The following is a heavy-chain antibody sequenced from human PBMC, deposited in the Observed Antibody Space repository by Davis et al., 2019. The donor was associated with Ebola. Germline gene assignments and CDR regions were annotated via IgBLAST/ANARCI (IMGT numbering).Heavy chain of an antibody. J-gene: IGHJ6*02. V-gene: IGHV3-48*02. CDR2: ISSSSSTI. Sequence: GESLKISCAASGFTFSSYSMNWVRQAPGKGLEWVSYISSSSSTIYYADSVKGRFTISRDNAKNSLYLQMNSLRDEDTAVYYCARRFIAARFLVVYGMDVWGQGTTVTVSS. CDR1: GFTFSSYS. CDR3: ARRFIAARFLVVYGMDV. D-gene: IGHD6-6*01.